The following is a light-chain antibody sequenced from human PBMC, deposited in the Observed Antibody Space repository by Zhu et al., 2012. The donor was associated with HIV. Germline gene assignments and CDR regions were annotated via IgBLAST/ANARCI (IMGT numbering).Light chain of an antibody. CDR3: QQLDSYLFT. Sequence: DIQLTQSPSFLSASVGDRVTTTCRASQAISSYLAWYQQKPGKAPKLLIYAASTLQSGVPSRFSGSGSGTEFTLTISSLQPEDFATYYCQQLDSYLFTFGPGTKVDIK. V-gene: IGKV1-9*01. CDR2: AAS. CDR1: QAISSY. J-gene: IGKJ3*01.